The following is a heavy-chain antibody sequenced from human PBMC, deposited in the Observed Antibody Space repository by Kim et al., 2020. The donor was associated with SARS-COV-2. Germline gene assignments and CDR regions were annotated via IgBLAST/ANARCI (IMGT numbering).Heavy chain of an antibody. D-gene: IGHD6-19*01. V-gene: IGHV3-23*01. J-gene: IGHJ4*02. CDR3: AKDQIAVASFGDY. Sequence: YADSVKGRFTISRDNSKNTLYLQMNSLRAEDTAVYYCAKDQIAVASFGDYWGQGTLVTVSS.